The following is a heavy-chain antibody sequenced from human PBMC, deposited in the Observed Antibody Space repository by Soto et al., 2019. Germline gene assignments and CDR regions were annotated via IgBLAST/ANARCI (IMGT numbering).Heavy chain of an antibody. V-gene: IGHV3-30*18. CDR3: AKDFGLMVYAIQSY. CDR1: GFTFSSYG. J-gene: IGHJ4*02. Sequence: GGSLRLSCAASGFTFSSYGMHWVRQAPGKGLEWVAVISYDGSNKYYADSVKGRFTISRDNSKNTLYLQMNSLRAEDTAVYYCAKDFGLMVYAIQSYWGQGTLVTVSS. CDR2: ISYDGSNK. D-gene: IGHD2-8*01.